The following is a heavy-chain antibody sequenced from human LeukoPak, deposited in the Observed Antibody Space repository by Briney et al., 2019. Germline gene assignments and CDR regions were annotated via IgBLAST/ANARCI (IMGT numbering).Heavy chain of an antibody. CDR2: IYPSGNT. J-gene: IGHJ4*02. D-gene: IGHD2-21*02. V-gene: IGHV4-4*07. CDR1: GGSFSNYF. CDR3: ARAYCVGDCTVLHIYFDN. Sequence: PSETLSLTCSVSGGSFSNYFWSWVRQPAGKGLEWIGRIYPSGNTNYNPSLKSRVTLSVDTSKTQFYLSLSSVTAADTAVYYCARAYCVGDCTVLHIYFDNWGQGTLVTVSS.